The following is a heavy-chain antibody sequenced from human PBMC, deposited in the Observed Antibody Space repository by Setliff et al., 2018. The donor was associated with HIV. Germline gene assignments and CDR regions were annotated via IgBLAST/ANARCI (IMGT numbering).Heavy chain of an antibody. CDR2: VYSSGTT. CDR3: ARDGSYISRGY. V-gene: IGHV4-4*07. D-gene: IGHD5-18*01. CDR1: GDSIRNYY. Sequence: SSETLSLTCNVSGDSIRNYYWNWIRQPAGKGLEWIGRVYSSGTTNYNPSLKSRATMSVDMSKNQVSLRLESVTAEDTAVYYCARDGSYISRGYWGQGTLVTAPQ. J-gene: IGHJ4*02.